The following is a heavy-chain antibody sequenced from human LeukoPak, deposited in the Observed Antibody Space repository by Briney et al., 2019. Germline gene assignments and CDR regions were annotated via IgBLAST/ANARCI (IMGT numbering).Heavy chain of an antibody. V-gene: IGHV3-33*01. D-gene: IGHD5-12*01. Sequence: GGSLRLTCVVSGFTFSTHGFHWVRQAPGKGLEWVSVIWHDGGRKEYADSVRGRFTISRDNSNLYLQMNSLRAEDTAIYYCARDIGNSGFNLDYWGQGTPVTVSS. CDR1: GFTFSTHG. CDR2: IWHDGGRK. CDR3: ARDIGNSGFNLDY. J-gene: IGHJ4*02.